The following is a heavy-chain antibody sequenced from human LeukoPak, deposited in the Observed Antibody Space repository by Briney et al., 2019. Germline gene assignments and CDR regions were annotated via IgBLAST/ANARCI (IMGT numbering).Heavy chain of an antibody. D-gene: IGHD6-19*01. Sequence: ASVKVSCKASGYTFTSYYMHWVRQAPGQGLEWMGIINPSGGSTSYAQKFQGRVTMTRDTSTSTVYMELSSLRSEDTAVYYCAICGDCGEAVADAVSDYWGQGTLVTVSS. CDR1: GYTFTSYY. CDR3: AICGDCGEAVADAVSDY. V-gene: IGHV1-46*01. CDR2: INPSGGST. J-gene: IGHJ4*02.